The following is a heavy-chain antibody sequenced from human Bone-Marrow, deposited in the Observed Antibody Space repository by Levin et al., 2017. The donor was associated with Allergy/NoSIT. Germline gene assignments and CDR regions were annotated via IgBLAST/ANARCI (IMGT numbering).Heavy chain of an antibody. CDR1: GFNFQAYT. V-gene: IGHV3-21*01. CDR3: AREVGAWNSHDFDY. CDR2: ISSSGSYI. D-gene: IGHD1-7*01. J-gene: IGHJ4*02. Sequence: GGSLRLSCGASGFNFQAYTMNWVRQAPGKGLQWVASISSSGSYISYADSVKGRFSISRATAINSLFLQINTLRADDTAVYYCAREVGAWNSHDFDYWGQGTLVTVAS.